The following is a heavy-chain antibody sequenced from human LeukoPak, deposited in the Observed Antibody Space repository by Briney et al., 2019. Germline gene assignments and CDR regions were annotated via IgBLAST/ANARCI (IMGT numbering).Heavy chain of an antibody. D-gene: IGHD3-16*02. CDR3: ARGGTDYDYVWGSYRQPFFDY. Sequence: SETLSLTCAVYGGSFSGYYWSWIRQPPGKGLEWIGEINHSGSTNYNPSLKSRVTISVDTSKNQFSLKLSSVTAADTAVYYCARGGTDYDYVWGSYRQPFFDYWGQGTLVTVSS. V-gene: IGHV4-34*01. CDR2: INHSGST. J-gene: IGHJ4*02. CDR1: GGSFSGYY.